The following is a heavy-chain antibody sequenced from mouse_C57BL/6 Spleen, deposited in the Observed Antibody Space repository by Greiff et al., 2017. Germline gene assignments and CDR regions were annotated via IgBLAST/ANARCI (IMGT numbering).Heavy chain of an antibody. CDR2: ISYDGSN. D-gene: IGHD3-3*01. CDR1: GYSITSGYY. Sequence: EVQVVESGPGLVQPSQSLSLTCSVTGYSITSGYYWNWIRQFPGNKLEWMGYISYDGSNNYNPSLKNRISITRDTSKNQFFLKLNSVTTEDTATYYCARDPTRGNAMDYWGQGTSVTVSS. CDR3: ARDPTRGNAMDY. J-gene: IGHJ4*01. V-gene: IGHV3-6*01.